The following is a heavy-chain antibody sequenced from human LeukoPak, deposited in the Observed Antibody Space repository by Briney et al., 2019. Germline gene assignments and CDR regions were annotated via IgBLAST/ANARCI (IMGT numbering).Heavy chain of an antibody. J-gene: IGHJ5*02. CDR3: ARATVQWNIAAASDP. V-gene: IGHV1-2*02. CDR1: GYTFTGYY. CDR2: INPNSGGT. Sequence: ASVKVSCKASGYTFTGYYMHWVRQAPGQGLEWMGWINPNSGGTNYAQKFQGRVTMTRDTSISTAYMELSRLRSDDTAVYYCARATVQWNIAAASDPWGQGTLVTVSS. D-gene: IGHD6-13*01.